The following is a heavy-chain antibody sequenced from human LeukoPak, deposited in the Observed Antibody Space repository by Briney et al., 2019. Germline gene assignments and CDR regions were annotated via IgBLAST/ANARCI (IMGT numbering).Heavy chain of an antibody. Sequence: GGSLRLSCAASGFTFSSYWMSWVRQAPGKGLEWVANIKQDGSEKYYVDSVKGRFTISRDNAKNSLYLQMNSLRAEDTALYYCARDRTGDAVAFDIWGQGTMVTVSS. V-gene: IGHV3-7*03. CDR3: ARDRTGDAVAFDI. CDR1: GFTFSSYW. D-gene: IGHD3-10*01. J-gene: IGHJ3*02. CDR2: IKQDGSEK.